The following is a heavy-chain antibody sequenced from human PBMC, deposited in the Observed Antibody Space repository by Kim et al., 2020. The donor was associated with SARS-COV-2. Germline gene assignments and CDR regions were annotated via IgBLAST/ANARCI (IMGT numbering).Heavy chain of an antibody. CDR3: ARDAFPRGSSGLDS. D-gene: IGHD6-19*01. CDR1: GGSFNGYY. Sequence: SETLSLTCAVYGGSFNGYYWTWIRQSPGKGLEWIGESNHRGDTSYNPSLGSRVTISVDTSKDQFSLRLRSLTAADTAVYYCARDAFPRGSSGLDSWGQGTLITVSS. CDR2: SNHRGDT. V-gene: IGHV4-34*01. J-gene: IGHJ4*02.